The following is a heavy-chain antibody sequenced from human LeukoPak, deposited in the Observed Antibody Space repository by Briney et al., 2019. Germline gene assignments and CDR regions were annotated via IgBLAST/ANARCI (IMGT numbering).Heavy chain of an antibody. CDR1: GGSFSGYY. CDR3: ARGGILPGYYNVFDYYYMDV. J-gene: IGHJ6*03. V-gene: IGHV4-34*01. CDR2: INHSGST. Sequence: SETLSLTCAVYGGSFSGYYWSWIRQPPGKGLEWIGEINHSGSTNYNPSLKSRVTISVDTSKNQFSLKLSSVTAADTAVYYCARGGILPGYYNVFDYYYMDVWGKGTTVTVSS. D-gene: IGHD3-9*01.